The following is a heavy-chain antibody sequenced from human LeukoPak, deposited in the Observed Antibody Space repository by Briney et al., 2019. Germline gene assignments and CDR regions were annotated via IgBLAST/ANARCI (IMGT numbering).Heavy chain of an antibody. CDR3: ARQGGVGNNNYFYYYMHV. Sequence: PSETLSLTCTVSGGSISSKNYYWGWIRQPPGKGLEWIASIYYGGSTTYNPSLQSRVTISVDTSKNQFSLKLSSVTAADTAVYYCARQGGVGNNNYFYYYMHVWGKGTTVTVSS. V-gene: IGHV4-39*01. D-gene: IGHD1-26*01. J-gene: IGHJ6*03. CDR2: IYYGGST. CDR1: GGSISSKNYY.